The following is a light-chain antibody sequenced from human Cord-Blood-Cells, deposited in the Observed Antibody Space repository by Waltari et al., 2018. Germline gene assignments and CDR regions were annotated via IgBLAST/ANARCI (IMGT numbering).Light chain of an antibody. CDR1: QSVLYSSNNQNY. CDR2: WAS. V-gene: IGKV4-1*01. CDR3: QQYYRTPLT. Sequence: DIVMTQSPYSLAVSLGERATINCKSSQSVLYSSNNQNYLAWYQQKPGQPPKMLIYWASTRASGVPDRFSGSGSGEDFTLTVRCLQAEDVSVYYCQQYYRTPLTCGGGTKVEIK. J-gene: IGKJ4*01.